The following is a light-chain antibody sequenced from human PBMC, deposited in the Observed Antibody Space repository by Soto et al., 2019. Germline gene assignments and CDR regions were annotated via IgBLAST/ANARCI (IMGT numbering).Light chain of an antibody. V-gene: IGKV3-11*01. CDR1: QSISSH. CDR2: DVS. J-gene: IGKJ4*01. CDR3: QQRPNGPLT. Sequence: EIVLTQSPATLSLSPGERATLSCRASQSISSHLAWYQQKPGQAPRLLMYDVSNRATDIPARFSGSGSGTDFTLTISSLEPEEFAVYYCQQRPNGPLTFVGGTKVEIK.